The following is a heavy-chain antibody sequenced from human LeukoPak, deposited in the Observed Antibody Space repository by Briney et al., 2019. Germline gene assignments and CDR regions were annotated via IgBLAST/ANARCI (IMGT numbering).Heavy chain of an antibody. D-gene: IGHD3-22*01. J-gene: IGHJ4*02. Sequence: SETLSLTCTVSGGSISSGTYYWTWIRQPAGKGLEWIGRIYTSGSTNYNPSLKSRVTISVDTSKNQFSLKLTSVTAADTAMYYCTKTAANPYDPFDYWGQGTLVTVSS. V-gene: IGHV4-61*02. CDR1: GGSISSGTYY. CDR3: TKTAANPYDPFDY. CDR2: IYTSGST.